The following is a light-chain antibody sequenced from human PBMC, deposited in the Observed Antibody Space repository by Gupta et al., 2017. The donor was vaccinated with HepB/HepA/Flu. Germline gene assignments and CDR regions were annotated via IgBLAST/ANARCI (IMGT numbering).Light chain of an antibody. Sequence: QSALTQPPSASASPGPSVTIPCTGTSSDVGGYNSVSWYQQYPGKAPKLIIYEVNKRPSGVPDRFSGSKSGNTASLTVSGLQAEDEADYYCNSYEGTDIYVFGSGTKVTVL. CDR1: SSDVGGYNS. J-gene: IGLJ1*01. CDR3: NSYEGTDIYV. V-gene: IGLV2-8*01. CDR2: EVN.